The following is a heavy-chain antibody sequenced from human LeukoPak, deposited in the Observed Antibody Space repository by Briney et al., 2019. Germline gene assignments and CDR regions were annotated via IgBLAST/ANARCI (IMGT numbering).Heavy chain of an antibody. V-gene: IGHV4-34*01. CDR3: ARHRSITIFGVVITYFDY. CDR2: INHSGST. CDR1: GGSFSGYF. Sequence: TSETLSLTCAVYGGSFSGYFWSWIRQSPGKGLEWIGEINHSGSTNYNPSLKSRVTISVDTSKNQFSLKLSSVTAADTAVYYCARHRSITIFGVVITYFDYWGQGTLVTVSS. J-gene: IGHJ4*02. D-gene: IGHD3-3*01.